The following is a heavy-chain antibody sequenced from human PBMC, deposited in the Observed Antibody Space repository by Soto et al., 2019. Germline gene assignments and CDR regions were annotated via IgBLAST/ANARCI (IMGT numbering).Heavy chain of an antibody. CDR1: GFTFSTYT. V-gene: IGHV3-21*01. D-gene: IGHD2-2*01. CDR3: ARYCSSTSCYVAAGDY. Sequence: EVQLMESGGGLVKPGGSLRLSCAASGFTFSTYTMTWVRQAPGKGLEWVSSISSSSSYIYYADSVKGRFTISRDNAKNPLYLQMNSQRAEDTAVYYCARYCSSTSCYVAAGDYWGQGTLVTVSS. CDR2: ISSSSSYI. J-gene: IGHJ4*02.